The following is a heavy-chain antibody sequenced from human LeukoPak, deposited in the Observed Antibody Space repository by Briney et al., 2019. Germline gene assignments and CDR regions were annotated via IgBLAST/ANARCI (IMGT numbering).Heavy chain of an antibody. Sequence: GSLRLSCAASGFTVSSDYMSWVRQAPGKGLEWVSVIYGGGSTYYADSVKGRFTISRDNSKNTLYLQMNSLRAEDTAVYYCARERLRLFDPWGQGTLVTVSS. V-gene: IGHV3-53*01. CDR3: ARERLRLFDP. CDR1: GFTVSSDY. CDR2: IYGGGST. J-gene: IGHJ5*02. D-gene: IGHD3-16*01.